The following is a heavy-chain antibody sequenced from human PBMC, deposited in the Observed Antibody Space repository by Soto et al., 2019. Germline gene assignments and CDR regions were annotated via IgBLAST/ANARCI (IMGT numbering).Heavy chain of an antibody. V-gene: IGHV3-30*18. D-gene: IGHD5-18*01. Sequence: GWSLRLSCEASRFPFITYGMHWVRQAPGKGLESVAVISYDGIEKYYADSVKGRFTISRDNSKNTLYLQMDSLRTEDTDVYHCAKDWRYNYADDAFDIWGQGKMVPVS. CDR2: ISYDGIEK. CDR3: AKDWRYNYADDAFDI. J-gene: IGHJ3*02. CDR1: RFPFITYG.